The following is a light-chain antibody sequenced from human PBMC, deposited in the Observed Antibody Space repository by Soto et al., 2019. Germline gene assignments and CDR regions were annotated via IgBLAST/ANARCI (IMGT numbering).Light chain of an antibody. CDR1: SGHSTYA. J-gene: IGLJ2*01. CDR3: QTWGTGIVV. Sequence: QSVLTQSPSASASLGASVKLTCTLSSGHSTYAIAWHQKQPEKGHRYLMKLNSDGSHSKGDGIPDRFSGSSSGAERYLTISSLQSEDEADYYCQTWGTGIVVFGGGTKLTVL. V-gene: IGLV4-69*01. CDR2: LNSDGSH.